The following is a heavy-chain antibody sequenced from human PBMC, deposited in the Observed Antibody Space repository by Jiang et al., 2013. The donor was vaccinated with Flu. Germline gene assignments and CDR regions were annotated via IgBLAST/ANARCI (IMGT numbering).Heavy chain of an antibody. J-gene: IGHJ4*02. D-gene: IGHD3-16*01. CDR2: VYHSGST. V-gene: IGHV4-38-2*02. CDR1: GYLQSAVVTT. CDR3: ARLGKGAAYTFDY. Sequence: GLVKPSETLSLTCTVSGYLQSAVVTTGAGSGSPQGRGWSGLAIVYHSGSTYYNPSLKSRVTVSVDTSKNQFSLKLTSVTASDTAVYYCARLGKGAAYTFDYWGQGALVTVSS.